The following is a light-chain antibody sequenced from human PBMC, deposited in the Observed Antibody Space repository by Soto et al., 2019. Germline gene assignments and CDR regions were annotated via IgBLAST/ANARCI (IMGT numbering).Light chain of an antibody. J-gene: IGLJ1*01. V-gene: IGLV2-23*02. Sequence: QSALTQPASVSGSPGQSITISCTGTSSDVGGYKSVSWYQQHPDKAPKLMIYEVTNRPSGVSNRFSGSKSGNTASLTISGLRSEDEADYYCCSYAGSSTSYVFGTGTKLTVL. CDR3: CSYAGSSTSYV. CDR1: SSDVGGYKS. CDR2: EVT.